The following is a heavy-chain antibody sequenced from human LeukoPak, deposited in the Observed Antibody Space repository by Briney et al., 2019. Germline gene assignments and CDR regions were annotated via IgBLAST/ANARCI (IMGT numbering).Heavy chain of an antibody. Sequence: GGSLKLSCAASGFTFSSYWMSWVRQAPGKGLEWVANIKQDGSEKYYVDSMKGRFTISRDNAKNSLYLQMNSLRAEDTAVYYCARDIESGGYGGTCDYWGQGTLVTVSS. CDR2: IKQDGSEK. J-gene: IGHJ4*02. CDR3: ARDIESGGYGGTCDY. V-gene: IGHV3-7*01. D-gene: IGHD5-12*01. CDR1: GFTFSSYW.